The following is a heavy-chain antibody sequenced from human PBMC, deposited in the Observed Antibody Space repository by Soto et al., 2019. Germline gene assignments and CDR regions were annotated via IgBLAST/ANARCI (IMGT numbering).Heavy chain of an antibody. J-gene: IGHJ6*02. CDR1: GYXFTSYW. Sequence: EXLKISCKCSGYXFTSYWLVWVRQMPGKGLEWMGSIYPGDSDTRYSPSFQGQVTISDDKSISAAYLQWSSLKASDTAMYYCARPGPTYGMDVWGQGTTVTVSS. CDR2: IYPGDSDT. CDR3: ARPGPTYGMDV. V-gene: IGHV5-51*01.